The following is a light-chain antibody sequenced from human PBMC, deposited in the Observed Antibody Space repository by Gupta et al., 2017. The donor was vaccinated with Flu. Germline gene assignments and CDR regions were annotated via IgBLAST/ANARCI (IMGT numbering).Light chain of an antibody. CDR3: RQHNSYPRT. Sequence: PSSLSASVGDRVTNTILASQGIRDDLAWYQQKPGKAPKSLIYDVTNLQSGVPSRFNGSGSGTEFTLTISRLQPEDFATYYCRQHNSYPRTFGQGTKVEIK. CDR2: DVT. J-gene: IGKJ1*01. V-gene: IGKV1-17*01. CDR1: QGIRDD.